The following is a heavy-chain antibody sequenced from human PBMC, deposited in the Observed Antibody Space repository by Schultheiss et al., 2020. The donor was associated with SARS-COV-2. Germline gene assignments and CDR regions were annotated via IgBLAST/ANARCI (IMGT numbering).Heavy chain of an antibody. Sequence: GSLRLSCAASGFTFSSYGMHCVRQAPGKGLEWIGEINHSGSTNYNPSLKSRVTISVDRSKNQFSLQLSSVTPEDTAVYYCTRQMGWNYFDYWGQGILVTVSS. CDR1: GFTFSSYG. CDR2: INHSGST. V-gene: IGHV4-34*08. CDR3: TRQMGWNYFDY. J-gene: IGHJ4*02. D-gene: IGHD6-19*01.